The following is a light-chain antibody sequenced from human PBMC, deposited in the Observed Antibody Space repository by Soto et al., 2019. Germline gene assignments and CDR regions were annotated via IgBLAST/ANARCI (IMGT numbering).Light chain of an antibody. CDR1: QSISSW. CDR3: QQYNDNWT. CDR2: KAS. J-gene: IGKJ1*01. Sequence: DIQMTQSPSTLSASVGDRVTITCRASQSISSWLAWYQQKPGQAPKLLIYKASNLQSGVPSRFSGSGSGTEFTLAISSLQPNDSATYSCQQYNDNWTFGQGTKVDIK. V-gene: IGKV1-5*03.